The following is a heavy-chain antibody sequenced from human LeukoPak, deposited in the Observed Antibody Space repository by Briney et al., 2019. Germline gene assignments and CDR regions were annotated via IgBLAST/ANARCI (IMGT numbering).Heavy chain of an antibody. Sequence: GGSLRLPCAASGFSFSSYAMSWVRQAPGKGLEWVSALTYSGGSTFYADSVKGRFTISRDNSQNTVYLQMNSLRAEDTAVYYCARSYGSGSYYNVLGYWGQGTLVTVSS. V-gene: IGHV3-23*01. D-gene: IGHD3-10*01. CDR1: GFSFSSYA. J-gene: IGHJ4*02. CDR3: ARSYGSGSYYNVLGY. CDR2: LTYSGGST.